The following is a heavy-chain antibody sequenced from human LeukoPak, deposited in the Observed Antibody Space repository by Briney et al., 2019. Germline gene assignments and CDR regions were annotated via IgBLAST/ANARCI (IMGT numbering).Heavy chain of an antibody. CDR2: IYSGGST. D-gene: IGHD6-19*01. V-gene: IGHV3-53*01. Sequence: GGSLRLSCAASGLTVSSNYMSWVRQAPGKGLEWVSVIYSGGSTYYADSVEGRFTISRDNSKNTLYLQMNSLRAEDTAVYYCARETPGYSSGWYSTWGYYFDYWGQGTLVTVSS. CDR3: ARETPGYSSGWYSTWGYYFDY. J-gene: IGHJ4*02. CDR1: GLTVSSNY.